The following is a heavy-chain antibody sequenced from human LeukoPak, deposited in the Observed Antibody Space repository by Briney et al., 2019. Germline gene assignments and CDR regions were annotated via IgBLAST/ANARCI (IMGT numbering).Heavy chain of an antibody. CDR2: ISSSGSTI. J-gene: IGHJ5*02. CDR1: GFTFSSYE. Sequence: PGGSLRLSCAASGFTFSSYEMNWVRQAPGKGLEWVSYISSSGSTIYCADSVKGRFTISRDNAKNSLYLQMNSLRAEDTAVYYCARDVYSSSWYSWFDPWGQGTLVTVSS. D-gene: IGHD6-13*01. CDR3: ARDVYSSSWYSWFDP. V-gene: IGHV3-48*03.